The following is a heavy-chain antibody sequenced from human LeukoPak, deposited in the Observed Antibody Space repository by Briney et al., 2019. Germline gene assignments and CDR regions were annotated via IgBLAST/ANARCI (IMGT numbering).Heavy chain of an antibody. J-gene: IGHJ3*02. V-gene: IGHV3-53*01. CDR1: AFTVSSNY. Sequence: GGSLRLSCAASAFTVSSNYMSWVRQAPGKGLEWVSVIYSGGSTYYADSVKGRFTISRDNSKNTLYLQMNSLRAEDTAVYYCARVPRGAFDIWGQGTMVTVSS. D-gene: IGHD3-10*01. CDR2: IYSGGST. CDR3: ARVPRGAFDI.